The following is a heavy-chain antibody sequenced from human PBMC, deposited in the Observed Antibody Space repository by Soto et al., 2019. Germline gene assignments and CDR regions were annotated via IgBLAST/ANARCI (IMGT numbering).Heavy chain of an antibody. Sequence: QLQLQESGPGLVKPSETLSLTCTVSGGSISSSSYYWGWIRQPPGKGLEWIGSIYYSGSTYYNPSLKSRVTISVDTSKNQFSLKLSSVTAADTAVYYCARHGSLWPIYYFDYWGQGTLVTVSS. J-gene: IGHJ4*02. V-gene: IGHV4-39*01. CDR1: GGSISSSSYY. CDR3: ARHGSLWPIYYFDY. D-gene: IGHD3-10*01. CDR2: IYYSGST.